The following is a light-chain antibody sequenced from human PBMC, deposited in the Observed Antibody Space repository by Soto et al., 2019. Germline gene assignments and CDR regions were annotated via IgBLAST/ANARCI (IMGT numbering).Light chain of an antibody. V-gene: IGKV3-15*01. CDR3: QQASNWPRT. CDR2: GAS. J-gene: IGKJ1*01. CDR1: QSVSSS. Sequence: EIVMTQSPGTLSLSPGERATLSCRASQSVSSSSLAWYQQRPGQAPRLLIYGASTRVPGIPARFSGSGSGTEFTLTISGLQSEDFAVYYCQQASNWPRTFGQGTKVDIK.